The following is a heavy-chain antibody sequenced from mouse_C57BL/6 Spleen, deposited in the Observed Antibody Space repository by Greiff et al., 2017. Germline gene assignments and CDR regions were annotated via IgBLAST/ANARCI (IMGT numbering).Heavy chain of an antibody. CDR1: GFTFSDYG. CDR3: ARHNWDGYFDY. J-gene: IGHJ2*01. V-gene: IGHV5-15*01. Sequence: EVKLMESGGGLVQPGGSLKLSCAASGFTFSDYGMAWVRQAPRKGPEWVAFISNLAYSIYYADPVTGRFTISSDNAKNTLYLEMSSRRSEDTAMDYCARHNWDGYFDYWGQGTTLTVSS. D-gene: IGHD4-1*01. CDR2: ISNLAYSI.